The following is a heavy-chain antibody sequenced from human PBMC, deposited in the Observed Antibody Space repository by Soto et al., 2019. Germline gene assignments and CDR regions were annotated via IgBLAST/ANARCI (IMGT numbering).Heavy chain of an antibody. CDR2: INHSGST. CDR1: GGSFRGYY. V-gene: IGHV4-34*01. D-gene: IGHD1-1*01. Sequence: PSETLSLTCAVYGGSFRGYYWSWIRQPPGKGLEWIGEINHSGSTNYNPSLKSRVTISVDTSKNQFSLKLSSVTAADTAVYYCARGRLGYHGNDGLVSGYFDYWGQGTLVTVSS. J-gene: IGHJ4*02. CDR3: ARGRLGYHGNDGLVSGYFDY.